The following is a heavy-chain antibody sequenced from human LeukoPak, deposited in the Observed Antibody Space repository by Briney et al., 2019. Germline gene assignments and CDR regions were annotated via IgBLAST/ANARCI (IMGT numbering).Heavy chain of an antibody. Sequence: ASVKVSCKASGYTFTSYGISWVRQAPGQGRERMGWISAYNGNTNYAQKLQGRVTMTTDTSTSTAYMELRSLRSDDTAVYYCAASSIAALSSDYWGQGTLVTVSS. V-gene: IGHV1-18*01. J-gene: IGHJ4*02. CDR2: ISAYNGNT. CDR1: GYTFTSYG. CDR3: AASSIAALSSDY. D-gene: IGHD6-6*01.